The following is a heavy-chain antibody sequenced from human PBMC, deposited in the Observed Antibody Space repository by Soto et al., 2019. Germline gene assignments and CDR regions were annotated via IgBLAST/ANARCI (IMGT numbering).Heavy chain of an antibody. D-gene: IGHD2-15*01. CDR3: ARPLVAVVAGVSHLGMDA. Sequence: QIQLVESGGGVVQPGRSLRLSCAASGFTFNTYGFNWVRQAPGKGLEWVAVIWYDGNTTYYADSVKGRVTISRDNLKNTLDLQMHRLTAEDRAVYYGARPLVAVVAGVSHLGMDAWGQGTTVRVSS. CDR1: GFTFNTYG. J-gene: IGHJ6*02. CDR2: IWYDGNTT. V-gene: IGHV3-33*01.